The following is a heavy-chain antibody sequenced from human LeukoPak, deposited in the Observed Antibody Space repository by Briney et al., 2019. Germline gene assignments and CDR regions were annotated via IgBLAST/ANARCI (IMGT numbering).Heavy chain of an antibody. J-gene: IGHJ4*02. CDR1: GFTFDDYD. CDR2: ISWNSGSI. D-gene: IGHD1-14*01. V-gene: IGHV3-9*01. CDR3: ARAPEYGLYYFDY. Sequence: GGSLRLSCAASGFTFDDYDMHWVRQVPGKGLEWVSGISWNSGSIGYADSVKGRFTISRDNAKNSLYLQMNSLRAEDTALYYCARAPEYGLYYFDYWGQGTLVTVSS.